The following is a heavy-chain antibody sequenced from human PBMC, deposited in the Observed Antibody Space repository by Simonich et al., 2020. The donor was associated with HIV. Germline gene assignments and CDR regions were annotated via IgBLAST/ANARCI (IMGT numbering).Heavy chain of an antibody. D-gene: IGHD2-15*01. CDR2: IKRKTNGEKK. CDR1: GFTFSNAW. Sequence: EVQLVESGGGLVKPGGSLRLSCAASGFTFSNAWMSWVRQAPGKWLEWVGRIKRKTNGEKKHYAEPVKGRFTISRDDSKNTLYLQMNSLKTEDTAVYFCTTDDYSYYFDYWGQGTLVTVSS. V-gene: IGHV3-15*01. J-gene: IGHJ4*02. CDR3: TTDDYSYYFDY.